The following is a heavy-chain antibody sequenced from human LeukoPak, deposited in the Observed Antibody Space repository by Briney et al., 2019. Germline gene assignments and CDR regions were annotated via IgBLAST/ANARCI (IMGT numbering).Heavy chain of an antibody. D-gene: IGHD4-11*01. Sequence: GRSLRLSCAASGVTFSGCYMNWVRQAPGKGREWVAVIWNDGSNEYYADSVKGRLTISRDNSKNTVSLQMNRLRDEYTAVYYCATDDQSVFDYSNSLEYWGRGTLVTVSS. CDR3: ATDDQSVFDYSNSLEY. CDR1: GVTFSGCY. J-gene: IGHJ4*02. V-gene: IGHV3-33*01. CDR2: IWNDGSNE.